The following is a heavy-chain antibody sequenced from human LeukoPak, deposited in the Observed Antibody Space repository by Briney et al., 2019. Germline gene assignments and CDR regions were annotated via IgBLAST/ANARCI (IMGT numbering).Heavy chain of an antibody. V-gene: IGHV3-48*03. CDR1: GFTFSSYA. CDR3: ARDLRGNYGDYFDY. CDR2: ISSSGSTI. J-gene: IGHJ4*02. D-gene: IGHD4-17*01. Sequence: PGGSLRLSCAASGFTFSSYAMSWVRQAPGKGLEWVSYISSSGSTIYYADSVKGRFTISRDNAKNSLYLQMNSLRAEDTAVYYCARDLRGNYGDYFDYWGQGTLVTVSS.